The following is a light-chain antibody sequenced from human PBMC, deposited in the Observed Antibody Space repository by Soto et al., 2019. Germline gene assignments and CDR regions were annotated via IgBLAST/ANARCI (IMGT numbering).Light chain of an antibody. CDR1: QGISRY. Sequence: DIQLTQSPSFLSASVGDRVTITCRASQGISRYLAWYQQNPGKAPKLLIYAASTLQSGVTSRFSGSGSGTEFTLTISSLQPEDFATYSCQQLNSYPRTFGQGTKVEL. CDR3: QQLNSYPRT. CDR2: AAS. V-gene: IGKV1-9*01. J-gene: IGKJ1*01.